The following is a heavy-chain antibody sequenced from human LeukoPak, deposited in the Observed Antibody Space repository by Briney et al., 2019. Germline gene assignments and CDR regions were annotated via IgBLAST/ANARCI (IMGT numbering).Heavy chain of an antibody. CDR2: IIPILGIA. D-gene: IGHD3-9*01. CDR3: ARAYDILTGYFPLGFDY. CDR1: GGTFSSYA. Sequence: SVKVSCKASGGTFSSYAISRVRQAPGQGLEWMGRIIPILGIANYAQKFQGRVTITADKSTSTAYMELSSLRSEDTAVYYCARAYDILTGYFPLGFDYWGQGTLVTVSS. J-gene: IGHJ4*02. V-gene: IGHV1-69*04.